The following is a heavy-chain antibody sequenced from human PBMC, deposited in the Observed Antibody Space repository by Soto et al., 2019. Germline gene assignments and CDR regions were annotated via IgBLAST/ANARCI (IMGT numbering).Heavy chain of an antibody. J-gene: IGHJ5*02. Sequence: GASVKVSCKASGYTFTSYGISWVRQAPGQGLEWMGWISAYNGNTNYAQKLQGRVTMTTDTSTSTAYMELRSLRSDDTAVYYCACWARYCSSTSCYNWFDPWGQGTLVTVSS. V-gene: IGHV1-18*04. CDR3: ACWARYCSSTSCYNWFDP. CDR2: ISAYNGNT. D-gene: IGHD2-2*01. CDR1: GYTFTSYG.